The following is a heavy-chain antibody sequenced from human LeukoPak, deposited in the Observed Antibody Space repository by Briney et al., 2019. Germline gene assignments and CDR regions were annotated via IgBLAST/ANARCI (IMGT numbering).Heavy chain of an antibody. D-gene: IGHD4-17*01. Sequence: GGSLRLSCAASGFTFSSYSMNWVRQAPGKGLEWVSYISSSSSTIYYADSVKGRFTISRDNAKNSLYPQMNSLRDEDTAVYYCASYGATVTSGFDYWGQGTLVTVSS. CDR2: ISSSSSTI. V-gene: IGHV3-48*02. CDR3: ASYGATVTSGFDY. J-gene: IGHJ4*02. CDR1: GFTFSSYS.